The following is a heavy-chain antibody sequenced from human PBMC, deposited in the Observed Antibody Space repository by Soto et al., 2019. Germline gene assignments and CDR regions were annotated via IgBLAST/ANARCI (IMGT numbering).Heavy chain of an antibody. D-gene: IGHD6-19*01. Sequence: QVQLQESGPGLVKPSETLSLTCTVSGGSISSYYWSWIRQPPGKGLEWIGYIYYSGSTNYNPSLKSRVTISVDTSKNQFSLKLSSVTAADTAVYYCARDLGSGWYNYWGQGPLVTVSS. J-gene: IGHJ4*02. CDR2: IYYSGST. CDR1: GGSISSYY. CDR3: ARDLGSGWYNY. V-gene: IGHV4-59*01.